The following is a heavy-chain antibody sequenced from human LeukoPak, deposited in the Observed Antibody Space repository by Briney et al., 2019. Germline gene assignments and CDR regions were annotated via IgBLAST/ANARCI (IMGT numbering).Heavy chain of an antibody. CDR3: AKAIAAPVWYFDL. Sequence: GGSLRLSCAASGFTFSSHWMHWVRQAPGKGLEWVSTISGRGDSTYYADSVKGRFTISRDNSRNTLYLQMNTLRAEDTAVYYCAKAIAAPVWYFDLWGRGTLVTVSS. J-gene: IGHJ2*01. CDR1: GFTFSSHW. V-gene: IGHV3-23*01. D-gene: IGHD6-13*01. CDR2: ISGRGDST.